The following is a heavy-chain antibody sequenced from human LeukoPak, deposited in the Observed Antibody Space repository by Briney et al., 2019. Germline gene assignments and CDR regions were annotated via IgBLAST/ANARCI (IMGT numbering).Heavy chain of an antibody. CDR3: ARGGQLVTYFDY. V-gene: IGHV3-20*04. Sequence: GGSLGLSCAASGFTFDDYGMSWVRQAPGKGLEWVSGITWNGGSTGFADSVKGRFTISRDNAKNSLYLQMNGLSAEETALYYCARGGQLVTYFDYWGQGTLVTVSS. CDR2: ITWNGGST. D-gene: IGHD6-6*01. J-gene: IGHJ4*02. CDR1: GFTFDDYG.